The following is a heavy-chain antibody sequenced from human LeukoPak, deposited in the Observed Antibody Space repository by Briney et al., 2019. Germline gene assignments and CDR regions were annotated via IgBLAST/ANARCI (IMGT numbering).Heavy chain of an antibody. CDR1: GCTFSRYW. CDR3: ATYSGAHHKTFDY. Sequence: GGSLTLSCAASGCTFSRYWMSWVRQPPGKGLEWVAHIREDGSEKYYLDSVEGRFTISRDNAKSSLYLQLNSLRVDDTAVYYCATYSGAHHKTFDYWGQGTLVTVSS. V-gene: IGHV3-7*01. D-gene: IGHD1-26*01. J-gene: IGHJ4*02. CDR2: IREDGSEK.